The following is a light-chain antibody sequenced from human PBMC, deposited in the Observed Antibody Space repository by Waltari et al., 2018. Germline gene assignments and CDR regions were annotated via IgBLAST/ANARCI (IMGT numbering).Light chain of an antibody. J-gene: IGKJ4*01. Sequence: EIVLTQSPAILSLSPGERASLSCRASQSVTNYLAWYQQKPGQAPRLLIYDTSNRATGIPARFSGSGFGTDFTLTISSLEPEDFAVYYCQQRRDRPLTFGGGTKVEIK. CDR3: QQRRDRPLT. CDR1: QSVTNY. CDR2: DTS. V-gene: IGKV3-11*01.